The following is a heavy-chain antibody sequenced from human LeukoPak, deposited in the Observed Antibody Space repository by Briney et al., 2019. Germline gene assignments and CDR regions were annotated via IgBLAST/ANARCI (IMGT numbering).Heavy chain of an antibody. CDR2: IYYSGST. J-gene: IGHJ4*02. V-gene: IGHV4-59*08. CDR3: ARHFDY. CDR1: GGSISGFY. Sequence: PSETLSLTCTVSGGSISGFYWSWIRQPPGKGLEWIGFIYYSGSTNYNPSLKSRVTISVDTSKNQFSLKLSSVTAADTAVYYCARHFDYWGQGTLVTVSS.